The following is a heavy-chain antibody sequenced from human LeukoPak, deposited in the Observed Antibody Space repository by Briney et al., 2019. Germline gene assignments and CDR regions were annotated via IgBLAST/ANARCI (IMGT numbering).Heavy chain of an antibody. Sequence: GGSLRLSCAASGFTFSGSAMHWVRQASGKGLEWVGRIRSKTNNYATVFAASLKGRFTISRDDSKNTAYLQMNSLKNEDTAVYYCTRLKGSGNSYDYYGMDVWGQGTTVTVSS. V-gene: IGHV3-73*01. CDR3: TRLKGSGNSYDYYGMDV. CDR2: IRSKTNNYAT. D-gene: IGHD3-10*01. CDR1: GFTFSGSA. J-gene: IGHJ6*02.